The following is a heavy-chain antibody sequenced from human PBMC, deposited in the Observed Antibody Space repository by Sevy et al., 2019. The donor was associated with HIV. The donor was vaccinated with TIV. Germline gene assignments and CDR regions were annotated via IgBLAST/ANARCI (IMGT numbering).Heavy chain of an antibody. CDR3: AKDMVDCSGGTCYSGVLSPFES. V-gene: IGHV3-30*18. Sequence: GGSLRLSCAASGFIFNNYDMYWIRQAPGKGLEWVATVSYDGADKDYADIVKGRFTISRDSSRSMLYLQMASLRPEDTGVYFCAKDMVDCSGGTCYSGVLSPFESWGQGTLVTVS. CDR2: VSYDGADK. J-gene: IGHJ4*02. CDR1: GFIFNNYD. D-gene: IGHD2-15*01.